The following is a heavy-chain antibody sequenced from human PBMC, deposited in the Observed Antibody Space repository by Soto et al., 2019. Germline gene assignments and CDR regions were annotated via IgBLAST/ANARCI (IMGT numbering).Heavy chain of an antibody. CDR3: ARGITIFGVVDP. Sequence: QVQLVQSGAEVKKPGASVKVSCKASGYTFTSYDINWVRQATGQGLEWMGWMNPNSGNTGYAQKFQGRVTMTRNTSTRTAYMKLSSLRSEDTAVYYCARGITIFGVVDPGGQGNLVTVSS. CDR2: MNPNSGNT. D-gene: IGHD3-3*01. J-gene: IGHJ5*02. V-gene: IGHV1-8*01. CDR1: GYTFTSYD.